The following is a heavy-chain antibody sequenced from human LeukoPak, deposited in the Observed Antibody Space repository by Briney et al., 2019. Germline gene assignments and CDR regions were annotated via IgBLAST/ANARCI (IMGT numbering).Heavy chain of an antibody. D-gene: IGHD1-26*01. CDR3: VGGSYYFDY. CDR2: INSGGSTT. Sequence: GGSLRLSCAASGFAFSSYWMHWVRQAPGKGLVWVSRINSGGSTTSYADSVKGRITISRDNAKNTLYLQMNSLRAEDTAVYYCVGGSYYFDYWGQGTLVTVSS. J-gene: IGHJ4*02. V-gene: IGHV3-74*01. CDR1: GFAFSSYW.